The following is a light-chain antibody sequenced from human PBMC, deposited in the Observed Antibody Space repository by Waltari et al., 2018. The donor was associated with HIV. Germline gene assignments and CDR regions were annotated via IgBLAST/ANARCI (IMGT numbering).Light chain of an antibody. CDR2: RSD. V-gene: IGLV1-44*01. J-gene: IGLJ2*01. Sequence: QSVLTQPPSASGTPGQRVTISCSGSSSNIGLTTVNWYQQLPGTAPKLLIYRSDQRPSGVPDRFSGSKSGTSASLAISGLQSEDEADYYCAAWDDSLNGDVVFGGGTKLTVL. CDR3: AAWDDSLNGDVV. CDR1: SSNIGLTT.